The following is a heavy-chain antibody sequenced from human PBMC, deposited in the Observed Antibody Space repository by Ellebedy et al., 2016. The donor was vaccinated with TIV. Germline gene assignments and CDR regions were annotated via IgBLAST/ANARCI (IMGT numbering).Heavy chain of an antibody. CDR2: IIPIFGTA. J-gene: IGHJ4*02. CDR1: GGTFSSYA. CDR3: ARDHVLLWFGESPEGWDY. V-gene: IGHV1-69*13. Sequence: SVKVSXXASGGTFSSYAISWVRQAPGQGLEWMGGIIPIFGTANYAQKFQGRVTITADESTSTAYMELRSLRSDDTAVYYCARDHVLLWFGESPEGWDYWGQGTLVTVSS. D-gene: IGHD3-10*01.